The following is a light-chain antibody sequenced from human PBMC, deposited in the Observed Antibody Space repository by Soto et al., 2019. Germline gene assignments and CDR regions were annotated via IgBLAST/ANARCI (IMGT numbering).Light chain of an antibody. CDR1: QGINTC. J-gene: IGKJ4*01. CDR2: DAS. CDR3: QGLSTYSS. V-gene: IGKV1-9*01. Sequence: DIQLTQSPSFQSASVGDRVTITCRASQGINTCLAWYQQKPGKAPKVLIYDASRWHSGVPSRFSGSGSVTEFTLTINSLQPEDFATYFCQGLSTYSSFGGGTKVDIK.